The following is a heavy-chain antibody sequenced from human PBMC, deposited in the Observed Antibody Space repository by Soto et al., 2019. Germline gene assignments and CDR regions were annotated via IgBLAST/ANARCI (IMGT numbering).Heavy chain of an antibody. CDR3: ARDLGPHPYSSSWFQTKLYNWFDP. V-gene: IGHV1-69*13. Sequence: SVKVSCKASGGTFSSYAISWVRQAPGQGLEWMGGIIPIFGTANYAQKFQGRVTITADESTSTAYMELSSLRSEDTAVYYCARDLGPHPYSSSWFQTKLYNWFDPWGQGTLVTVSS. D-gene: IGHD6-13*01. J-gene: IGHJ5*02. CDR1: GGTFSSYA. CDR2: IIPIFGTA.